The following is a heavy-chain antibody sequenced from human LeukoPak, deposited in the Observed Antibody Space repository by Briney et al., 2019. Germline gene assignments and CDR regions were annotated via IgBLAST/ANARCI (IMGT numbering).Heavy chain of an antibody. CDR2: IYTSGST. Sequence: SETLSLTCTVSGGSISSYYWSWIRQPAGKGLEWIGRIYTSGSTNYNPSLKSRVTMSVDTSKNQFPLKLSSVTAADTAVYYCARDETDYDFWSGYSAFDIWGQGTMVTVSS. CDR3: ARDETDYDFWSGYSAFDI. J-gene: IGHJ3*02. D-gene: IGHD3-3*01. CDR1: GGSISSYY. V-gene: IGHV4-4*07.